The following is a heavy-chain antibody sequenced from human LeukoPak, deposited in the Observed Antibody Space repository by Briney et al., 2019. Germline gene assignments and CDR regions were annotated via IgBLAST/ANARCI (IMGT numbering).Heavy chain of an antibody. CDR1: GFTFSSYW. J-gene: IGHJ4*02. V-gene: IGHV3-74*01. Sequence: GGSLRLSCAASGFTFSSYWMRWVRQAPGKGLVWVSRINSDGSSTTYADSVKGRFTISRDNAKNTLYLQMNSLRVEDTAVYYCARDPPYGSGSYYNGDLDYWGQGTLVTVSS. D-gene: IGHD3-10*01. CDR2: INSDGSST. CDR3: ARDPPYGSGSYYNGDLDY.